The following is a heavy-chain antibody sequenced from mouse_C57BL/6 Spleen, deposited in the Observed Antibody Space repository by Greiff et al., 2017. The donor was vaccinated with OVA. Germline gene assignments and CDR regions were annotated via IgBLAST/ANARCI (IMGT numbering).Heavy chain of an antibody. V-gene: IGHV3-1*01. Sequence: EVKLMESGPGMVKPSQSLSLTCTVTGYSITSGYDWHWIRHFPGNKLEWMGYISYSGSTNYNPSLKSRISITHDTSKNHFFLKLKSVTTEDTATYFWARRGGYEGYFDFWGTGTTVTVSS. CDR3: ARRGGYEGYFDF. CDR2: ISYSGST. CDR1: GYSITSGYD. D-gene: IGHD2-2*01. J-gene: IGHJ1*03.